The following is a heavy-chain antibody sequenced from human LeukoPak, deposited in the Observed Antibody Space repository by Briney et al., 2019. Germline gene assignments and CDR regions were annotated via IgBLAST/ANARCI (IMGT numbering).Heavy chain of an antibody. Sequence: PGGSLRLSXAASGFTFSSYWMSWVRQAPGKGLEWVANIKQDGSEKYYVDSVKGRFTISRDNAKNSLYLQMNSLRAEDTAVYYCARGSSGWFYYMDVWGKGTTVTVSS. CDR2: IKQDGSEK. CDR3: ARGSSGWFYYMDV. D-gene: IGHD6-19*01. V-gene: IGHV3-7*01. J-gene: IGHJ6*03. CDR1: GFTFSSYW.